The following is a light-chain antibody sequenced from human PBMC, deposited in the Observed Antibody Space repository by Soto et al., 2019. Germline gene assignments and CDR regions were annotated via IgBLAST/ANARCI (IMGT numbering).Light chain of an antibody. CDR2: DAS. Sequence: DIQMTQSPSTLSASVGDRVTITCRASQSISRSLAWYQQKPGKAPNLLIYDASSLESGVPSRFSGSGFGTESTLTISSLPPDDFATYYCQQYNSYLLTFGPGTTVDIK. V-gene: IGKV1-5*01. CDR3: QQYNSYLLT. J-gene: IGKJ3*01. CDR1: QSISRS.